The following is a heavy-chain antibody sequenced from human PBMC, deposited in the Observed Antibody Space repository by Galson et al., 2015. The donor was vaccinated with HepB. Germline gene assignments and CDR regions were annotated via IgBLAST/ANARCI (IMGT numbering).Heavy chain of an antibody. Sequence: SLRLSCAASGFTFSSYSMNWVRQAPGKGLEWVSSISSSSSYIYYADSVKGRLTISRDNAKNSLYLQMNSLRAEDTAVYYCARGNGGNFLDYWGQGTLVTVSS. CDR2: ISSSSSYI. V-gene: IGHV3-21*01. J-gene: IGHJ4*02. CDR3: ARGNGGNFLDY. CDR1: GFTFSSYS. D-gene: IGHD4-23*01.